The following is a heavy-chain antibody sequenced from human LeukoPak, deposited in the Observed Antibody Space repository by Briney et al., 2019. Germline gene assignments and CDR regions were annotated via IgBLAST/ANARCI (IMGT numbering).Heavy chain of an antibody. V-gene: IGHV3-20*04. J-gene: IGHJ5*02. Sequence: GGSLRLSCAASGFTFDDYGMSWVRQAPGKGLEWVSGINWNGGSTGYADSVKGRFTSSRDNAKNSLYLQMNSLRAEDTALYYCARSLVVVTATTYYWFDPWGQGTLVTVSS. D-gene: IGHD2-21*02. CDR1: GFTFDDYG. CDR3: ARSLVVVTATTYYWFDP. CDR2: INWNGGST.